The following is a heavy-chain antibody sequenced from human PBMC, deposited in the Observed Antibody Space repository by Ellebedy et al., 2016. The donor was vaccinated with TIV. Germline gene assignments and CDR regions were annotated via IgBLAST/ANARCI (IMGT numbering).Heavy chain of an antibody. CDR1: GFSFSSYW. Sequence: GGSLRLSXAASGFSFSSYWMSWVRQAPGKGPEWVANIKQDGSERYYVDSVKDRFTISRDNAKSSLYLQMNSLRAEDTAVYYCARDKVEGPTTFNYWGRGALVTVSS. CDR2: IKQDGSER. CDR3: ARDKVEGPTTFNY. J-gene: IGHJ4*02. V-gene: IGHV3-7*01. D-gene: IGHD1-26*01.